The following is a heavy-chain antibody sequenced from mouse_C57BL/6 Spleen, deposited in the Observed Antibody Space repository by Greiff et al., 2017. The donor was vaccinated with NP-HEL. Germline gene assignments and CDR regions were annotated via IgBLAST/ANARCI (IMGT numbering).Heavy chain of an antibody. Sequence: VQLQQSGAELVRPGASVTLSCKASGYTFTDYEMHWVKQTPVHGLEWIGAIDPETGGTAYNQKFKGKAILTADKSSSTAYMELRSLTSEDSAVYYCTRRTMVTTDYFDYWGQGTTLTVSS. D-gene: IGHD2-2*01. V-gene: IGHV1-15*01. CDR1: GYTFTDYE. J-gene: IGHJ2*01. CDR3: TRRTMVTTDYFDY. CDR2: IDPETGGT.